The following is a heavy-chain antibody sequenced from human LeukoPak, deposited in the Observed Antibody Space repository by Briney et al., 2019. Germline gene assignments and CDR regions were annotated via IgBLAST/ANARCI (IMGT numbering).Heavy chain of an antibody. V-gene: IGHV4-59*08. CDR3: ARRPTGDPKFDY. D-gene: IGHD7-27*01. CDR2: IYSSGST. J-gene: IGHJ4*02. CDR1: GGSISNYF. Sequence: SETLSLTCSVSGGSISNYFWTWIRQPPGKGLEWICYIYSSGSTYYNPSLKSRVTISVDTSKNRFSLKLSTVTAADTHVYYCARRPTGDPKFDYWGQGTLVTVSS.